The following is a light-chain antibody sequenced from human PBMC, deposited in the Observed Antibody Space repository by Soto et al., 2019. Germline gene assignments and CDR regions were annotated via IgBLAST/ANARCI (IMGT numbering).Light chain of an antibody. CDR1: QSVSDSF. CDR3: QQYGDSPRT. CDR2: AAS. V-gene: IGKV3-20*01. J-gene: IGKJ1*01. Sequence: EILLTQSPGTLSLSPGEGVTLSCRASQSVSDSFIAWYQQKPGQAPRLLIYAASTRATGVPDRFSGSGSGTDFALTISRLESEDFGVYYCQQYGDSPRTFGPGTKVDIK.